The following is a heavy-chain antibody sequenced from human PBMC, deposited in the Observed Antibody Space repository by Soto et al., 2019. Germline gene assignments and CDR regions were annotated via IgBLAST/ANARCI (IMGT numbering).Heavy chain of an antibody. J-gene: IGHJ4*02. D-gene: IGHD3-10*01. CDR2: ISAHNGNT. CDR3: ARGSYGDY. Sequence: QVHLVQSGAEVKKPGASVKVSCKGSGYGFTTYGITWVRQAPGQGLEWMAWISAHNGNTNYAQRLQGRVTVTRDTSTSTAYIELSSLRSEHTAVYNCARGSYGDYWGQGALVTVSS. CDR1: GYGFTTYG. V-gene: IGHV1-18*01.